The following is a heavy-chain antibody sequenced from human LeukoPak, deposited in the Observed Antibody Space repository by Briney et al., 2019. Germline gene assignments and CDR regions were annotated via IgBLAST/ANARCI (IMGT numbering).Heavy chain of an antibody. J-gene: IGHJ5*02. CDR2: IRGAVDIT. V-gene: IGHV3-23*01. CDR3: AKAPYGSGSYYVNR. CDR1: GITFSSYG. D-gene: IGHD3-10*01. Sequence: PGGPLRLSCVASGITFSSYGMSWVRQAPGKGLDWVSAIRGAVDITDYADSVKGRFTISRDNSKNMLYLQMSSLRAEDTAIYYCAKAPYGSGSYYVNRWGQGTLVTVSS.